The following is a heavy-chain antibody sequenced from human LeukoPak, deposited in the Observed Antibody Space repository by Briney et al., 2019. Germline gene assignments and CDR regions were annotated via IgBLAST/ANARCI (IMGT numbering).Heavy chain of an antibody. D-gene: IGHD6-13*01. Sequence: PSETLSLTCIVSGDSISNYNWSWIRQPPGKGREWIGRIYISGSTNYNPSLKSRVTMSVDTSKNQFSLKLTSVTAADTAVYYCAREAAAGTFYFDYWGQGTLVTVSS. CDR1: GDSISNYN. CDR2: IYISGST. V-gene: IGHV4-4*07. CDR3: AREAAAGTFYFDY. J-gene: IGHJ4*02.